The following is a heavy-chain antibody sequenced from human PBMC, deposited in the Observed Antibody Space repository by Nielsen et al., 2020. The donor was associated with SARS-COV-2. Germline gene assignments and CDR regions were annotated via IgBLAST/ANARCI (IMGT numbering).Heavy chain of an antibody. V-gene: IGHV3-21*01. Sequence: SVKGRFTSSRDNAKESLYLQMNSLRAEDTAVYYCAGSLLDYYGMDVWGQGTTITVSS. CDR3: AGSLLDYYGMDV. D-gene: IGHD2-15*01. J-gene: IGHJ6*02.